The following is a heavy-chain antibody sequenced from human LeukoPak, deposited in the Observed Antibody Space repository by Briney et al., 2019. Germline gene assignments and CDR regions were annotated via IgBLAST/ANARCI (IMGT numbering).Heavy chain of an antibody. CDR2: ISSDGSST. CDR1: GFTFSSYW. V-gene: IGHV3-74*01. J-gene: IGHJ4*02. Sequence: GGFLRLSCAASGFTFSSYWMHWVRQAPGKGLVWVSRISSDGSSTSYADSVKGRFTISRDNAKNTLYLQMNSLRAEDTAVYYCARGYCSGGSCYLVDYWGQGTLVTVSS. CDR3: ARGYCSGGSCYLVDY. D-gene: IGHD2-15*01.